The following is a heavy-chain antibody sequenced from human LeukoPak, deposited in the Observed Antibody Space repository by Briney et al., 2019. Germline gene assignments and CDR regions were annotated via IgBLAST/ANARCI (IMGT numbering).Heavy chain of an antibody. J-gene: IGHJ5*02. CDR1: GGSFSGYY. V-gene: IGHV4-34*01. Sequence: SETLSLTCAVYGGSFSGYYWSWIRQPPGKGLEWIGEINHSGSTNYNPSLKSRVTISVDTSKNQFSLKLSSVTAADTAVYYCARAGVPEALLLWFGESTSWFDPWGQGTLVTVSS. D-gene: IGHD3-10*01. CDR3: ARAGVPEALLLWFGESTSWFDP. CDR2: INHSGST.